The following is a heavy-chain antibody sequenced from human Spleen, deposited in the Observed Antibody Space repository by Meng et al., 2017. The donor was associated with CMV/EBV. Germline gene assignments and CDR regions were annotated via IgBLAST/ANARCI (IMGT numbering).Heavy chain of an antibody. CDR3: AKERLIFGVAKGYFDL. J-gene: IGHJ2*01. Sequence: GGSLRLSCAASGFTFSSYAMHWVRQAPGKGLEWVAVISYDGSNKYYADSVKGRFTISRDNSKNTLYLQMNRLRAEDTAVYYCAKERLIFGVAKGYFDLWGRGTLVTVSS. CDR2: ISYDGSNK. D-gene: IGHD3-3*01. V-gene: IGHV3-30-3*02. CDR1: GFTFSSYA.